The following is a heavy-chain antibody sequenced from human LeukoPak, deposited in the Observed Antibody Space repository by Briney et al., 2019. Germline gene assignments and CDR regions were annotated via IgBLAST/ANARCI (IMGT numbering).Heavy chain of an antibody. D-gene: IGHD6-13*01. CDR1: GGTFISYA. Sequence: ASVKVSCKASGGTFISYAISWVRQAPGQGLEWMGWMNPNSGNTGYAQKFQGRVTMTRSTSISTAYMELSSLRSEDTAVYYCARATRRPRIAAARNWFDPWGQGTLVTVSS. CDR2: MNPNSGNT. J-gene: IGHJ5*02. V-gene: IGHV1-8*02. CDR3: ARATRRPRIAAARNWFDP.